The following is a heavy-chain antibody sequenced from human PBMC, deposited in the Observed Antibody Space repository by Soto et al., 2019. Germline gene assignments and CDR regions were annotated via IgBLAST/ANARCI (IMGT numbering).Heavy chain of an antibody. CDR2: IYYSGST. Sequence: SETLSLTCTVSGCSISSSSYYWGWIRQPPGKGVEWIGGIYYSGSTYYNPSLKSRVTISVDTSKNQFSLKLSSVTAADTAVYYCARHRGGDIVLVPAASLYYYYGMDVWGQGTTVTVSS. D-gene: IGHD2-2*01. CDR3: ARHRGGDIVLVPAASLYYYYGMDV. CDR1: GCSISSSSYY. V-gene: IGHV4-39*01. J-gene: IGHJ6*02.